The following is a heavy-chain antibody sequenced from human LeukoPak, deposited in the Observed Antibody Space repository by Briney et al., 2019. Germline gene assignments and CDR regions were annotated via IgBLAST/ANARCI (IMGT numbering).Heavy chain of an antibody. CDR2: INPGGGST. V-gene: IGHV1-46*01. Sequence: ASVKVSCKASGYTFTSYYMHWVRQAPGQGLEWMGIINPGGGSTSYAQKFQGRVTMTRDTSTSTVYMELSSLRSEDTAVYCCARWDDSSGYYYAPLFDYWGQGTLVTVSS. CDR1: GYTFTSYY. CDR3: ARWDDSSGYYYAPLFDY. J-gene: IGHJ4*02. D-gene: IGHD3-22*01.